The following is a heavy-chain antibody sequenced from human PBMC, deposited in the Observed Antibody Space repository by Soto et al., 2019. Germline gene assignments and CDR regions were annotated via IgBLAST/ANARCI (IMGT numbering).Heavy chain of an antibody. CDR3: ARSIVVVTAADY. CDR2: INAGNGNT. CDR1: GYTFTSYA. Sequence: QVQLVQSGAEVKKPGASVKVSCKASGYTFTSYAMHWVRQAPGQRLEWMGWINAGNGNTKYSQKFQGRVTITSDTSASTAYMELSRLRSEDTAVYSCARSIVVVTAADYWGQGTLVTVSS. D-gene: IGHD2-21*02. J-gene: IGHJ4*02. V-gene: IGHV1-3*01.